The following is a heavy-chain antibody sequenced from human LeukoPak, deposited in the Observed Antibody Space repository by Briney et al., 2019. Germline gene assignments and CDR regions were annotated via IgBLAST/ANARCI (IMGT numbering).Heavy chain of an antibody. D-gene: IGHD4-17*01. Sequence: SETLPLTCTVCGGFSSSYYWSWIRQPPGHGLDWLGYIYYSGSTNYNPSLKSRVTISVDTSKNQFSLKLSSVTAADTAVYYCAREDYGDYYRAEYFQHWGQGTLVTVSS. CDR1: GGFSSSYY. J-gene: IGHJ1*01. CDR3: AREDYGDYYRAEYFQH. V-gene: IGHV4-4*08. CDR2: IYYSGST.